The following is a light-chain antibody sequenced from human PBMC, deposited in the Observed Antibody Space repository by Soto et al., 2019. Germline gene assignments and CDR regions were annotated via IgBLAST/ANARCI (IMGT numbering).Light chain of an antibody. CDR1: SGDIGSYNR. V-gene: IGLV2-14*01. Sequence: QSVLTQPASVSGSPGQSITISCTGTSGDIGSYNRVSWYQQHPGKAPKLIIYEVTDRPSGVSNRFSGSKSGNTASLTISGLQAEDEAKYYSSSYTNINTRACVFGPGTKVTVL. CDR3: SSYTNINTRACV. CDR2: EVT. J-gene: IGLJ1*01.